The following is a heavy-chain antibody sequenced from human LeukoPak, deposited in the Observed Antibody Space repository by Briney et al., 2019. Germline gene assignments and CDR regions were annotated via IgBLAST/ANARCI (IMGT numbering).Heavy chain of an antibody. CDR3: AREFRVLPDI. CDR2: INTDGSTT. Sequence: GGSLRLSCAASGFTFSSYWMHWVRHAPGQGLVWVSRINTDGSTTNYADSVKGRFTISRDNAKNTLYLQMNSLRAEDTAVYYCAREFRVLPDIWGQGTMVTVSS. CDR1: GFTFSSYW. J-gene: IGHJ3*02. V-gene: IGHV3-74*01. D-gene: IGHD2-8*02.